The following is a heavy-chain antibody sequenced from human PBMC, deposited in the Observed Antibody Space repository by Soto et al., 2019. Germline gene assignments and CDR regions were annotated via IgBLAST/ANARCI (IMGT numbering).Heavy chain of an antibody. V-gene: IGHV1-18*01. CDR2: ISAYNGST. D-gene: IGHD6-19*01. CDR1: GYTFTSYG. CDR3: ARDHSVAVAGTWYFDY. Sequence: ASVKVSCKASGYTFTSYGISWVRQAPGQGLEWMGWISAYNGSTNYAQKLQGRVTMTTDTSTSTAYMELRSLRSDDTAVYYCARDHSVAVAGTWYFDYWGQGTLVTVSS. J-gene: IGHJ4*02.